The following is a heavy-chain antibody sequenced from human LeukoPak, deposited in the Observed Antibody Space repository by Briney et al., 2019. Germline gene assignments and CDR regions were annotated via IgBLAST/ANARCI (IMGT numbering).Heavy chain of an antibody. CDR3: APSGLVTRGHFDY. J-gene: IGHJ4*02. V-gene: IGHV4-39*07. CDR2: IYYSGNT. Sequence: SETLSLTCTVSGGSIRSDRYYWGWIRQPPGKDLEWIGSIYYSGNTYYNPSLKSRLTMSVDTSKNGFSLKLSSVTAADTAVYYCAPSGLVTRGHFDYWGQGILVTVSS. D-gene: IGHD1-1*01. CDR1: GGSIRSDRYY.